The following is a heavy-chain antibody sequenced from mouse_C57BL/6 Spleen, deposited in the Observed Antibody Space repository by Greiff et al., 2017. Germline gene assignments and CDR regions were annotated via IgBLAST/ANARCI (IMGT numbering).Heavy chain of an antibody. CDR1: GYTFTDYY. J-gene: IGHJ4*01. CDR2: INPNNGGT. D-gene: IGHD1-1*01. Sequence: EVQLQQSGPELVKPGASVKISCKASGYTFTDYYMNWVKQSHGKSLEWIGDINPNNGGTSYNQKFKGKATLTVDKSSSTAYMELRSLTSEDSAVYYCAREGSYRSMDYWGQGTSVTVSS. CDR3: AREGSYRSMDY. V-gene: IGHV1-26*01.